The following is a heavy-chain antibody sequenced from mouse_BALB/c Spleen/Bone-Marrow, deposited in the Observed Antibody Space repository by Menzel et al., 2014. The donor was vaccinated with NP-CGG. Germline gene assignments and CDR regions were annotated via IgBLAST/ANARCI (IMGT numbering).Heavy chain of an antibody. Sequence: EVQRVESGPELVMPGASVKISCKTSGYTFTDYTLHWVKQSHGKSLEWIGGVNPNIGGTSYNQKFKDKASLTVNKSSTTAYMELRSLTSEDSAVYYCARGRWYYWGQGTTLTVSS. D-gene: IGHD2-3*01. CDR1: GYTFTDYT. CDR3: ARGRWYY. V-gene: IGHV1-22*01. J-gene: IGHJ2*01. CDR2: VNPNIGGT.